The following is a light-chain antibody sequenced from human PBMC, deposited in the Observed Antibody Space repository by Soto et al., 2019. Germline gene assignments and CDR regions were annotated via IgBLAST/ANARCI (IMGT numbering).Light chain of an antibody. CDR1: QSISSW. CDR3: QQSET. CDR2: DAS. V-gene: IGKV1-5*01. Sequence: DIQMTQSPSTLSASVGDRVTITCRASQSISSWLAWYQQKPGKAPKLLIYDASSLESGVPSRFSGSGSGTEFTLTLSSLQPDDFATYYCQQSETFGQGTKVEIK. J-gene: IGKJ1*01.